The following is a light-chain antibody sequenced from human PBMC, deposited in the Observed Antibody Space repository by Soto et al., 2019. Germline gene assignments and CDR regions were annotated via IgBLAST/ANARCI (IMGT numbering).Light chain of an antibody. Sequence: DIQMTQSPSTLSASVGDRVTITCRASQSISSWLAWYQQKPGKAPKLLIYDASSLESGVPSRFSGSGSGTEFTLTISSLQPYDFATYYCQQYNSYPFGQGTKLEIK. CDR2: DAS. CDR1: QSISSW. J-gene: IGKJ2*01. V-gene: IGKV1-5*01. CDR3: QQYNSYP.